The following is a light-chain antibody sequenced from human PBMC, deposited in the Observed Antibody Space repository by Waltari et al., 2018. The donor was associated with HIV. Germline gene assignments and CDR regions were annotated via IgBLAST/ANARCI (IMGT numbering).Light chain of an antibody. Sequence: QSVLTQPPSVSGAPGQRVTISCTGSSSNIGAGYDVHWFQQLPGTAPKLLIYADDNRPSGVPDRFSGSKSDTSASLAITGLQAEDEADYYCQSYDSSLSGSFVFGTGTKVTVL. CDR1: SSNIGAGYD. V-gene: IGLV1-40*01. J-gene: IGLJ1*01. CDR3: QSYDSSLSGSFV. CDR2: ADD.